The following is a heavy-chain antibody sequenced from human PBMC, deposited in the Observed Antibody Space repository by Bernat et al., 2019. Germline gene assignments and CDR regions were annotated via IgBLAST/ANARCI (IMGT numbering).Heavy chain of an antibody. V-gene: IGHV3-66*01. CDR1: GFTVSSNY. Sequence: EVQLVESGGGLVQPVGSLRLSCAASGFTVSSNYMSWVRQAPGKGLEWVSVIYSGGSTYYADSVKGRFTISRDNSKNTLYLQMNSLRAEDTAVYYCARSYYYGSGSYYDYWGQGTLVTVSS. CDR3: ARSYYYGSGSYYDY. J-gene: IGHJ4*02. CDR2: IYSGGST. D-gene: IGHD3-10*01.